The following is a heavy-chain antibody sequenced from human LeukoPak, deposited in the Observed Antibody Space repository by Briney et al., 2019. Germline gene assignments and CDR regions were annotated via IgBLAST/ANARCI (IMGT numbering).Heavy chain of an antibody. Sequence: PGGSLRLSCAASGFTFSSYAMHWVRQAPGKGLEWVAVISYDGSNKYYADSVKGRFTISRDNSKNTLYLQMNSLRAEDTAVYYCARARIDYYDSSGDWFDPWGQGTLVTVSS. CDR1: GFTFSSYA. V-gene: IGHV3-30-3*01. CDR3: ARARIDYYDSSGDWFDP. CDR2: ISYDGSNK. D-gene: IGHD3-22*01. J-gene: IGHJ5*02.